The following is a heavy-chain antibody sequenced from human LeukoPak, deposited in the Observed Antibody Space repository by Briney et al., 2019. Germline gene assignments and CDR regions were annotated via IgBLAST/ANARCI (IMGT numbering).Heavy chain of an antibody. V-gene: IGHV3-13*01. CDR2: VSSGFHA. J-gene: IGHJ4*02. CDR3: VREARAYHYTYFDY. Sequence: GGSLRLSCTASGFTLGSHDMHWVRQIPGQGLEWVAAVSSGFHAFFADSVQGRFTVSREDATNSLCLQMNSLRAGDTAVYYCVREARAYHYTYFDYWGQGTLVTVSS. D-gene: IGHD4-11*01. CDR1: GFTLGSHD.